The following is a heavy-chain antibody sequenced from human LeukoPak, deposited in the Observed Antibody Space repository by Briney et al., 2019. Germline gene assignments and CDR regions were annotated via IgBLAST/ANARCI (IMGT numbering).Heavy chain of an antibody. D-gene: IGHD3-10*02. CDR3: AELGITMIGGV. CDR2: ISSSGSTI. V-gene: IGHV3-48*03. Sequence: GGSLRLSCAASGFTFSSYEMNAGRQAPGEGLEGGSYISSSGSTIYYTDSVKGRFTISRDNSKNSLYLQMNSLRAEDTAVYYCAELGITMIGGVWGKGTTVTISS. J-gene: IGHJ6*04. CDR1: GFTFSSYE.